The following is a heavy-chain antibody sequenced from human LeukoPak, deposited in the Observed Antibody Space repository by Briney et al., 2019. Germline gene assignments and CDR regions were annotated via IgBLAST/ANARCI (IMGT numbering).Heavy chain of an antibody. CDR3: AKGQITTYYDYVWGSPIATSSFDY. J-gene: IGHJ4*02. CDR1: GFTFSSYG. Sequence: PGGSLRLSCAASGFTFSSYGMHWVRQAPGKGLEWVAVISYDGSNKYYADSVKGRFTISRDNSKNTLYLQMNSLRAEDTAVYYCAKGQITTYYDYVWGSPIATSSFDYWGQGTLVTVSS. V-gene: IGHV3-30*18. CDR2: ISYDGSNK. D-gene: IGHD3-16*01.